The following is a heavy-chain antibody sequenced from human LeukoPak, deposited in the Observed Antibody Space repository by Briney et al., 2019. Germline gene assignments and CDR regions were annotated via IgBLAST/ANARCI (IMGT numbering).Heavy chain of an antibody. CDR3: ARDSGSSSIDY. CDR2: ISAYNGNT. V-gene: IGHV1-18*01. D-gene: IGHD6-6*01. CDR1: GYTFTSYG. J-gene: IGHJ4*02. Sequence: GASVKVSCKASGYTFTSYGISWVRQAPGQGLEWMGWISAYNGNTNYAQKLQGRVTMTRDTSTSTDYMELSSLRSEDTAVYYCARDSGSSSIDYWGQGTLVTVSS.